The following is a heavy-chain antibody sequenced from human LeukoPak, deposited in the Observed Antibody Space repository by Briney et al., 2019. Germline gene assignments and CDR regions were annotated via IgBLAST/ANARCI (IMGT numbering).Heavy chain of an antibody. J-gene: IGHJ5*02. V-gene: IGHV3-11*04. D-gene: IGHD3-16*02. CDR2: ITSSGSTI. Sequence: PGGSLRLSCAASGFPFSDYYMSWIRQAPGKGLEWVSYITSSGSTIHYADSVKGRFTISRDNAKNSLYLQMNSLRAEDTAVYYCARDYFTFGGVIVASWGQGTLVTVSS. CDR3: ARDYFTFGGVIVAS. CDR1: GFPFSDYY.